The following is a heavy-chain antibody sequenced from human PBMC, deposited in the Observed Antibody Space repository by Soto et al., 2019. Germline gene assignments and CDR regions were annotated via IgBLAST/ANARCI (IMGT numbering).Heavy chain of an antibody. V-gene: IGHV3-23*01. CDR2: ISGSGGST. Sequence: GGSLRLSCAASGFTFSSYAMNWVRQAPGKGLEWVSAISGSGGSTYYADSVKGRFTIPRDSSKNTLYLQMNSLRAEDTAVYYCAKGNSWSPALVLDIWGQGTMVTVSS. J-gene: IGHJ3*02. CDR1: GFTFSSYA. D-gene: IGHD1-7*01. CDR3: AKGNSWSPALVLDI.